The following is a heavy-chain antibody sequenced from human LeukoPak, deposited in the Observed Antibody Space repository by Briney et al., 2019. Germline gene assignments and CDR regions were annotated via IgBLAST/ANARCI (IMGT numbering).Heavy chain of an antibody. J-gene: IGHJ4*02. D-gene: IGHD3-10*01. V-gene: IGHV3-30*18. CDR3: AKDRRYYGSGSSAFDY. Sequence: GGSLRLSCAASGFTFSSYGMHWVRQAPGKGLEWVAVISYDGSNKYYADSVKGQFTISRDNSKNTLYLQMNSLRAEDTAVYYCAKDRRYYGSGSSAFDYWGQGTLVTVSS. CDR2: ISYDGSNK. CDR1: GFTFSSYG.